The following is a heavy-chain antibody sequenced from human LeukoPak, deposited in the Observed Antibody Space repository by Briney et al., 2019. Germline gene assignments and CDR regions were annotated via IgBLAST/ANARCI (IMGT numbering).Heavy chain of an antibody. CDR3: ASGEYYYGSGSYYNGDY. CDR1: GYTFTGYY. CDR2: INPNSGGT. J-gene: IGHJ4*02. Sequence: GASVKVSCKASGYTFTGYYMHWVRQAPGQGLEWMGWINPNSGGTNYAQKFQGRVTMTRDTSISTAYMELSRLRSDDTAVYYCASGEYYYGSGSYYNGDYWGQGTLVTVSS. V-gene: IGHV1-2*02. D-gene: IGHD3-10*01.